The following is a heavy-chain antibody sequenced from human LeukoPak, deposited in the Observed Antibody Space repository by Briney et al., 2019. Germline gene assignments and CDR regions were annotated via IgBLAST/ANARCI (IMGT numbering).Heavy chain of an antibody. J-gene: IGHJ4*02. CDR2: IYYSGST. CDR3: ARTTTYSYDSRGYYYFDY. V-gene: IGHV4-59*01. CDR1: AGSISSYY. D-gene: IGHD3-22*01. Sequence: SETLSLTCTVSAGSISSYYWSWIRQPPGKGLEWIGYIYYSGSTNYNPSLKSRLTISLDTSKSQFSLKLSSVTAADTAMYYCARTTTYSYDSRGYYYFDYWGQGTLVAVSS.